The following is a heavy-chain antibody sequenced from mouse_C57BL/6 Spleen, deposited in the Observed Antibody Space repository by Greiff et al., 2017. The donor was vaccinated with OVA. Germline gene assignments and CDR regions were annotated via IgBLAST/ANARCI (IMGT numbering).Heavy chain of an antibody. V-gene: IGHV5-4*01. D-gene: IGHD1-1*01. CDR1: GFTFSSYA. CDR3: GRDGYYGSPSPYWELDV. J-gene: IGHJ1*03. CDR2: ISDGGSYT. Sequence: EVKLVESGGGLVKPGGSLKLSCAASGFTFSSYAMSWVRQTPEKRLEWVATISDGGSYTYYPDNVKGRFTISRDNDKNNLYLQISHLKSEDTAMYYCGRDGYYGSPSPYWELDVWGTGTTVTVSP.